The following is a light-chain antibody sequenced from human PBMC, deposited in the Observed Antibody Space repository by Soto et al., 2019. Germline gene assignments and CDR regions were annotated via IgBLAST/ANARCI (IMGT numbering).Light chain of an antibody. V-gene: IGKV1-5*03. Sequence: DIQMTQSPSTLSASVGDRVTITCRASQSISSWLAWYQQKPGKAPKLLIYKASSLESGVPSRFSCSGSGTEFTLTISILQPDDFATYYCQQYNSYSSWTFGQGTKVDIK. J-gene: IGKJ1*01. CDR1: QSISSW. CDR2: KAS. CDR3: QQYNSYSSWT.